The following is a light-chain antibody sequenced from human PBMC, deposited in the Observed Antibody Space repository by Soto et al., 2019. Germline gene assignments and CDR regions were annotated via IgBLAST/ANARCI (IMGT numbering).Light chain of an antibody. CDR3: QQRSNWPPLT. J-gene: IGKJ4*01. CDR1: QSVSSY. Sequence: EIVLTQSPATLSLSPGERATLSCRASQSVSSYLAWYQQKPGQAPRLLIYDASNRATGITARFSGSGSGTDFTLTISSLEPEDFAFYYCQQRSNWPPLTFGGGTKVEIK. V-gene: IGKV3-11*01. CDR2: DAS.